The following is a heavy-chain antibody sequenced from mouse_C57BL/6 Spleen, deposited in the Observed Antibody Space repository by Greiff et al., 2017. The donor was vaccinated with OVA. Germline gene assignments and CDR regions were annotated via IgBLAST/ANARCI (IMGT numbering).Heavy chain of an antibody. CDR2: ISGGGGNT. CDR1: GFTFSSYT. J-gene: IGHJ4*01. Sequence: EVQGVESGGGLVKPGGSLKLSCAASGFTFSSYTMSWVRQTPEKRLEWVATISGGGGNTYYPDSVKGRFTISRDNAKNTLYLQMSSLRSEDTALYYCARHETTESFYAMDYWGQGTSVTVSS. CDR3: ARHETTESFYAMDY. D-gene: IGHD1-1*01. V-gene: IGHV5-9*01.